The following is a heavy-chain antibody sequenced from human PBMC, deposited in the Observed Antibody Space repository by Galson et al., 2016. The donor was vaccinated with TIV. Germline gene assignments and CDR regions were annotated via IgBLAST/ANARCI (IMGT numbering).Heavy chain of an antibody. CDR3: AKFISGLYGMDV. CDR1: GDSITSINW. D-gene: IGHD2/OR15-2a*01. V-gene: IGHV4-4*02. Sequence: SETLSLTCTVSGDSITSINWCAWVRQPPGKGLEWIGEIHQSGITNYNPSLKSRVTMSVDKSKNRVSLKVNSVTAADTAVYYCAKFISGLYGMDVWGQGTTVTVSS. J-gene: IGHJ6*02. CDR2: IHQSGIT.